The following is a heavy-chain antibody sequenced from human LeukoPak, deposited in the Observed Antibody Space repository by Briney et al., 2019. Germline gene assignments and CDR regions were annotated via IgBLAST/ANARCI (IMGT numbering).Heavy chain of an antibody. D-gene: IGHD1-7*01. Sequence: PAGSLGLSCAASGFTFSRYSMNWVRQAPGRGLKWVSYISSSSSTIYYADSVKGRFTISRDNAKNSLYLQMNSLRAEDTAVYYCMTVHWNYVQEYWGQGTLVTVSS. CDR2: ISSSSSTI. CDR3: MTVHWNYVQEY. V-gene: IGHV3-48*04. CDR1: GFTFSRYS. J-gene: IGHJ4*02.